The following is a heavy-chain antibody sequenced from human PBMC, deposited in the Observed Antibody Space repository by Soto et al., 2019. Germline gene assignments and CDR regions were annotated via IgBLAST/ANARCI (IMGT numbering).Heavy chain of an antibody. CDR2: ISGTGRYT. V-gene: IGHV3-23*04. CDR3: AKDPPRERMQPDYGMDV. J-gene: IGHJ6*02. Sequence: DVQLVESGGDLVQPGGSLRLSCAASGFTFDSCVMSWVRQAPGKGLEWLSLISGTGRYTDYAESVKGWFTISKDNSKNTLYLQKNCLRVEDPAVYYCAKDPPRERMQPDYGMDVWGQGTTVTVSS. CDR1: GFTFDSCV. D-gene: IGHD6-13*01.